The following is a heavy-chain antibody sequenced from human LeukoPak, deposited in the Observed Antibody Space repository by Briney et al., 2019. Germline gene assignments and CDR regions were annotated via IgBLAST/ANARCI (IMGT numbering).Heavy chain of an antibody. J-gene: IGHJ4*02. CDR3: ARHRLRYFDWLLRGPFDY. D-gene: IGHD3-9*01. V-gene: IGHV4-34*01. CDR1: GGSFSGYY. Sequence: SETLSLTCAVYGGSFSGYYWSWIRQPPGKGLEWIGEINHSGSTNYNPSLKSRVTISVDTSKDQFSLKLSSVTAADTAVYYCARHRLRYFDWLLRGPFDYWGQGTLVTVSS. CDR2: INHSGST.